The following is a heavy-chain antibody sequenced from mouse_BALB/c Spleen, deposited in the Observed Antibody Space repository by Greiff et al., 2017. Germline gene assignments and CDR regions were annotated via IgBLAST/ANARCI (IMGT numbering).Heavy chain of an antibody. J-gene: IGHJ4*01. D-gene: IGHD2-10*02. V-gene: IGHV5-9-4*01. CDR3: ARGPVYGPMDY. CDR2: ISSGGSYT. CDR1: GFTFSSYA. Sequence: EVQLVESGGGLVKPGGSLKLSCAASGFTFSSYAMSWVRQSPEKRLEWVAEISSGGSYTYYPDTVTGRFTISRDNAKNTLYLEMSSLRSEDTAMYYCARGPVYGPMDYWGQGTSVTVSS.